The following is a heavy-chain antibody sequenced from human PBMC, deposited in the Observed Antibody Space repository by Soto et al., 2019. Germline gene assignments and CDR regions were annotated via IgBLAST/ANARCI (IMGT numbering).Heavy chain of an antibody. J-gene: IGHJ6*04. V-gene: IGHV4-34*01. Sequence: PSETLSLTCAVYGGSFSGYYWSWIRQPPGKGLEWIGEINHSGSTNYNPSLKSRVTISVDKSKNQFSLKLSSVTAADTAVYYCARDPGRGYSSSGLVGYYYYYGMDVWGKGTTVTVYS. CDR1: GGSFSGYY. CDR2: INHSGST. CDR3: ARDPGRGYSSSGLVGYYYYYGMDV. D-gene: IGHD6-13*01.